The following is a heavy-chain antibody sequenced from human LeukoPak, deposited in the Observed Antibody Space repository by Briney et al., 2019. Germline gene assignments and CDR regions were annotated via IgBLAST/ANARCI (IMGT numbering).Heavy chain of an antibody. D-gene: IGHD4-17*01. CDR3: ARVPYDDYSPFDY. CDR2: ISSSSSYI. Sequence: GGSLRLSCAASGFTFSSYSMNWVRQAPGKGLEWVSSISSSSSYIYYADSVKGRFTISRDNAKNSLYLQMNSLRAEDTAVYYCARVPYDDYSPFDYWGQGTLVTVSS. V-gene: IGHV3-21*01. J-gene: IGHJ4*02. CDR1: GFTFSSYS.